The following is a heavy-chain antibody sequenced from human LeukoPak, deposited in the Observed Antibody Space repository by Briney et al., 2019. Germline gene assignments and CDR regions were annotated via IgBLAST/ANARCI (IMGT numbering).Heavy chain of an antibody. V-gene: IGHV3-9*01. D-gene: IGHD6-19*01. CDR3: ARGQWLVVEFDY. J-gene: IGHJ4*02. Sequence: GGSLRLACAASGFTFVDYALRSGRPAPGKGLEWVSGISWNSNTVAYADSVKGRFTISRDNAKNSLYLQMNSLRAEDTAVYYCARGQWLVVEFDYWGQGTLVTVSS. CDR1: GFTFVDYA. CDR2: ISWNSNTV.